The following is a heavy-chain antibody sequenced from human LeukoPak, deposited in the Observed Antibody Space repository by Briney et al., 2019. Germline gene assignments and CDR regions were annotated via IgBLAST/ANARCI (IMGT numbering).Heavy chain of an antibody. J-gene: IGHJ4*02. CDR3: ARGPVEWELLLDY. CDR1: GFTFSNYW. Sequence: GGSLRLSCAASGFTFSNYWMGWVRQAPGKRLEWVANMNIDGSEKYYADSVKGRFSISRDNARNSVYLQMASLRVEDTAVYYCARGPVEWELLLDYWGQGTLVTVSS. CDR2: MNIDGSEK. D-gene: IGHD1-26*01. V-gene: IGHV3-7*01.